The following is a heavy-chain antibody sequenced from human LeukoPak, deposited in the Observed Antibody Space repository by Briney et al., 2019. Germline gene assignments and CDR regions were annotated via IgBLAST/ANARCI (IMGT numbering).Heavy chain of an antibody. J-gene: IGHJ4*02. CDR2: IYPGNSDT. CDR1: GYSFTYYW. V-gene: IGHV5-51*01. CDR3: ARLTMVRGSGFDY. Sequence: GESLKISCKGSGYSFTYYWIGWVRQMPGKGLEWMGIIYPGNSDTRYSPSFQGQVTISADKSISTAYLQWSSLKASDTAMYYCARLTMVRGSGFDYWGQGTLVTVSS. D-gene: IGHD3-10*01.